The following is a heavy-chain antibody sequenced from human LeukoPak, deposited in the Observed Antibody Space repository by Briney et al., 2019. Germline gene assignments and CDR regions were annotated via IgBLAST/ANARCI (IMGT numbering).Heavy chain of an antibody. Sequence: PGGSLRLSCAASGFTFGSYEMNWVRQAPGKGLEWVSYISSSGSTIYYADSVKGRFTISRDNAKNSLYLQMNSLRAEDTAVYYCARDVSYWFDPWGQGTLVTVSS. J-gene: IGHJ5*02. CDR3: ARDVSYWFDP. CDR2: ISSSGSTI. CDR1: GFTFGSYE. V-gene: IGHV3-48*03.